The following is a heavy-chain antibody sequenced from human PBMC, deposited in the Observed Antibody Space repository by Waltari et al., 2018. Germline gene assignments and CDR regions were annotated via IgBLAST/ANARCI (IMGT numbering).Heavy chain of an antibody. CDR3: ACDRGRGLYFDS. CDR1: GDSMSSTYW. Sequence: QLQLQESGPALVKPSGTMSLACAVSGDSMSSTYWWSWVRQPPGKGLEWIGQVHRSGRTHYNPSFASRVTVSLDTSTGQFFLRVTSATAADTAVYYWACDRGRGLYFDSWGQGTLVTVSP. V-gene: IGHV4-4*02. J-gene: IGHJ4*02. CDR2: VHRSGRT. D-gene: IGHD2-15*01.